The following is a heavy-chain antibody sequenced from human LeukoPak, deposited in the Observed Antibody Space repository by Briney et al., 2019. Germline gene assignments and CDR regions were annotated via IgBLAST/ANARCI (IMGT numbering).Heavy chain of an antibody. CDR2: MNPNSGNT. CDR1: GYTFTSYD. J-gene: IGHJ4*02. V-gene: IGHV1-8*03. CDR3: ARIAVATGQDY. D-gene: IGHD6-19*01. Sequence: VSVKVSCKASGYTFTSYDINWVRQATGQGLEWMGWMNPNSGNTGYAQKFQGRVTITRNTSISTAYMELSSLRSEDTAVYYCARIAVATGQDYWGQGTLVTVSS.